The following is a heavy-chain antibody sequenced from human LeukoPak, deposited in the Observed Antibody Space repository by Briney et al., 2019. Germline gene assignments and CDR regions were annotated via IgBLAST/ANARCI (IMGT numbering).Heavy chain of an antibody. CDR1: GGSISSYY. V-gene: IGHV4-59*01. CDR2: IYYSGST. D-gene: IGHD2-15*01. Sequence: PSETLSLTCTVSGGSISSYYWSWIRQPPGKGLEWIGYIYYSGSTNYNPSLKSRVTISVDTSKNQFSLKLSSVTAADTAVYYCARGGQGGIPFDYWGQGTLATVSS. CDR3: ARGGQGGIPFDY. J-gene: IGHJ4*02.